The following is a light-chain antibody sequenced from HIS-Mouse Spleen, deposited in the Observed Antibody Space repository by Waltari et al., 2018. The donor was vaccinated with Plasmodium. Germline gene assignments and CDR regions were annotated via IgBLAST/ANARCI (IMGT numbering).Light chain of an antibody. CDR1: ALPTQY. Sequence: SYELTQPPSVSVSPGQTARIPCAGAALPTQYPSLYQQKSGQAPVLVIYEDSKRPSGIPGRFSGSSSGTMATLTISGAQVEDEADYYCYSTDSSGNHRVFGGGTKLTVL. J-gene: IGLJ3*02. CDR3: YSTDSSGNHRV. V-gene: IGLV3-10*01. CDR2: EDS.